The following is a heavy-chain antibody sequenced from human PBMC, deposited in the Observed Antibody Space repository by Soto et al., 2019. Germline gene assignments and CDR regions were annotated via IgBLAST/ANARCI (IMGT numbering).Heavy chain of an antibody. CDR3: AKDPHGGTSFCYITWGRRWFDP. CDR1: GFTFTSFG. D-gene: IGHD2-15*01. V-gene: IGHV3-30*18. J-gene: IGHJ5*02. CDR2: ISHDGTNE. Sequence: QVQLVESGAGVVQPGRSLRLSCAASGFTFTSFGMHWVRQAPGKGLEWVAFISHDGTNEYYADYVKGRFTISRDNSKNTLFLQMNSLRVDDTAVYFCAKDPHGGTSFCYITWGRRWFDPWGQGSLVTVCS.